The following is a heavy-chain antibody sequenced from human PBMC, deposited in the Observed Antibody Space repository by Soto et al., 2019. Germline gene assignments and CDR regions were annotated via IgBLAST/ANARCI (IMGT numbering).Heavy chain of an antibody. CDR3: ARRAPENIAARTNYYYYGMDV. V-gene: IGHV4-31*03. D-gene: IGHD6-6*01. CDR2: IYYSGST. Sequence: SETLSLTCTVSGGSISSGGYYWSWIRQHPGKGLEWIGYIYYSGSTYYNPSLKSRVTISVDTSKNQFSLKLSSVTAADTAVYYCARRAPENIAARTNYYYYGMDVWGQGTTVTVSS. CDR1: GGSISSGGYY. J-gene: IGHJ6*02.